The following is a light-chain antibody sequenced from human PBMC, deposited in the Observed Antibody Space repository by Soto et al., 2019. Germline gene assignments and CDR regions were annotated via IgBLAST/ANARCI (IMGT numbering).Light chain of an antibody. V-gene: IGLV2-14*03. CDR3: SSYTTVNTVLV. Sequence: QSALTQPASVSGSPGQSITFSCTGTTDDIGAYNYVSWYQHHPGKAPKLLIYDVTDRPSGVSDRFSGSKSGTTASLTISGLQAEDEADYFCSSYTTVNTVLVFGGGTKLTVL. J-gene: IGLJ3*02. CDR1: TDDIGAYNY. CDR2: DVT.